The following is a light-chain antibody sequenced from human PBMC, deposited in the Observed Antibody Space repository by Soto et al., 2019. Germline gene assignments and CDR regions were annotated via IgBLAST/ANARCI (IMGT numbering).Light chain of an antibody. CDR3: AAWDDSLNGFV. V-gene: IGLV1-44*01. CDR2: NNN. J-gene: IGLJ1*01. Sequence: QSVLTQPASASGTPGQRVTISCSGSSSNIGSNTVNWYQQLPGTAPKLLIYNNNQRPSGVPDRFSGSKSGTSASLAISGLQSEAEADYYSAAWDDSLNGFVFGTGTKVTVL. CDR1: SSNIGSNT.